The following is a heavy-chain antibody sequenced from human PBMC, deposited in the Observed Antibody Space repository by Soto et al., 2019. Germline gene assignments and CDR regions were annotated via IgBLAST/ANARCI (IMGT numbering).Heavy chain of an antibody. D-gene: IGHD5-18*01. Sequence: QVQLQQWGAGLLKPSETLALTCGVYGGTFSGYNWSWIRQPPGKGLEWIGEINHSGSANYNPCLKKRVTISVDTSKNQFSLKLSSVTAADTAAYYCASSRGYSYGSNWFDPWGQGTLVTVSS. V-gene: IGHV4-34*01. CDR3: ASSRGYSYGSNWFDP. J-gene: IGHJ5*02. CDR2: INHSGSA. CDR1: GGTFSGYN.